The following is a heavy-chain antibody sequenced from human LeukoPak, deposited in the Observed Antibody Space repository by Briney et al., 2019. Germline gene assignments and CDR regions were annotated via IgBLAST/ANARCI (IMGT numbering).Heavy chain of an antibody. Sequence: GGSLRLSCAASGFTFSSYWMHWVRQAPGRGLVWVSRINTDGTSISYAYSVKGRFTISRDNAKKTLYLQMNSLRVEDTAVYDCARHPVAGAIWGQGTLVTVSS. D-gene: IGHD6-19*01. J-gene: IGHJ4*02. V-gene: IGHV3-74*01. CDR3: ARHPVAGAI. CDR1: GFTFSSYW. CDR2: INTDGTSI.